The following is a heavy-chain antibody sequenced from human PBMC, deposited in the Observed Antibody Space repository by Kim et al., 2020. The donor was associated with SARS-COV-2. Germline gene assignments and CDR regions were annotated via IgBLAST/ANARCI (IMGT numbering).Heavy chain of an antibody. CDR2: ISYDGSNK. Sequence: GGSLRLSCAASGFTFSSYGMHWVRQAPGKGLEWVAVISYDGSNKYYADSVKGRFTISRDNSKNTLYLQMNSLRAEDTAVYYCARDFSSGWYVGYYYYGMDVWGPGTTVTVSS. CDR3: ARDFSSGWYVGYYYYGMDV. V-gene: IGHV3-33*05. CDR1: GFTFSSYG. D-gene: IGHD6-19*01. J-gene: IGHJ6*02.